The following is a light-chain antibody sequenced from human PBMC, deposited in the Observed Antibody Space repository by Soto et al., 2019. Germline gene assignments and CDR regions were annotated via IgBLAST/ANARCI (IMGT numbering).Light chain of an antibody. CDR2: DAS. V-gene: IGKV3-11*01. J-gene: IGKJ5*01. CDR1: QSVSSSY. Sequence: EIVLTQSPATLSLSPGERATLCCRASQSVSSSYLAWYQQKPGQAPRLLIYDASNRASGTPARFSGSGSETDFTLTISSLEPEDFAVYYCQHRMNWPLTFGQGTRLATK. CDR3: QHRMNWPLT.